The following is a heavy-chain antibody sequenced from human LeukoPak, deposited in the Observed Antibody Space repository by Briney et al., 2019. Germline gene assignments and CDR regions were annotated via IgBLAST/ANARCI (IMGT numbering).Heavy chain of an antibody. J-gene: IGHJ1*01. CDR1: GFTFTSSA. CDR3: AGRITMIVVGQARAEYFQH. Sequence: SVKVSCKASGFTFTSSAVQWVRQARGQRLEWIGWIVVGSGNTNYAQKFQERVTITRDMSTSTAYMELNSLRAEDTAVYYCAGRITMIVVGQARAEYFQHWGQGTLVTVSS. D-gene: IGHD3-22*01. CDR2: IVVGSGNT. V-gene: IGHV1-58*01.